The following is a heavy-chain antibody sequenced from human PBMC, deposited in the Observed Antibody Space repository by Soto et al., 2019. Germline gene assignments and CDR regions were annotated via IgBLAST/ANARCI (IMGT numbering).Heavy chain of an antibody. V-gene: IGHV4-4*07. D-gene: IGHD3-16*02. J-gene: IGHJ5*02. CDR3: VKNYRSDGPGWFDP. CDR2: IYASGTT. Sequence: SETLSLTCIVSGGSIRGSHWSWIRESAAKGLEWIGRIYASGTTNYNPSLKTRVTMSVDASKNQFSLDLKSVTAADAAVYYCVKNYRSDGPGWFDPWGQGILVTVSS. CDR1: GGSIRGSH.